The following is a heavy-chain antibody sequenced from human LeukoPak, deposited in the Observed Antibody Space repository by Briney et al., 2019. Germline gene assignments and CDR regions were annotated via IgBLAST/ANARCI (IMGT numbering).Heavy chain of an antibody. CDR3: ARDRGVVGYCGGDCFYFDY. V-gene: IGHV1-69*04. D-gene: IGHD2-21*01. CDR2: IIPILGIA. CDR1: GGTFSSYA. Sequence: SVKVSCKASGGTFSSYAISWVRQAPGQGLEWMGRIIPILGIANYAQKFQGRVTITADESTSTAYMELSSLRSEETAVYYCARDRGVVGYCGGDCFYFDYWGQGTLVTVSS. J-gene: IGHJ4*02.